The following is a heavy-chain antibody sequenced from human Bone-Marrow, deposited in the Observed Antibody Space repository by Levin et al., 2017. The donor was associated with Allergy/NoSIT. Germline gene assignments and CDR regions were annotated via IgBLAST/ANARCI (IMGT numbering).Heavy chain of an antibody. CDR2: IYWDDDK. CDR3: AHRPYYFDTNGYYSGLYFDY. J-gene: IGHJ4*02. Sequence: SGPTLVKPTQTLTLTCTFSGFSLSTSGAAVGWIRQPPGKALEWLALIYWDDDKRYTPSLKSRLTITKDTSENQVVLTLTNIDPVDTATYYCAHRPYYFDTNGYYSGLYFDYWGQGTLVSVSS. CDR1: GFSLSTSGAA. V-gene: IGHV2-5*02. D-gene: IGHD3-22*01.